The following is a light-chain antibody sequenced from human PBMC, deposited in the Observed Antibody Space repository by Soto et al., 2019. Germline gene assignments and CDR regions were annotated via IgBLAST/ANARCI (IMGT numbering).Light chain of an antibody. CDR1: SSNIEINT. CDR3: ATWDSSLKAWV. V-gene: IGLV1-44*01. J-gene: IGLJ3*02. Sequence: QSVLTQPPSASEAPGQRVIISCSGSSSNIEINTVNWYQQLPGTAPKLLMYNDYKRPSGVPDRFSGSKSGTSASLAISGLQSEDEAEYYCATWDSSLKAWVFGGGTKLTV. CDR2: NDY.